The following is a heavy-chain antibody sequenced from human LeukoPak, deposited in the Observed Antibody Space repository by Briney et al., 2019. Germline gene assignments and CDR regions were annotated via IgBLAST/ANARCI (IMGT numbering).Heavy chain of an antibody. D-gene: IGHD2-21*02. CDR1: GFTFSSYW. CDR2: IKSDGSST. J-gene: IGHJ4*02. Sequence: GGSLRLSCAASGFTFSSYWMHWVRQAPGKGLVWVSRIKSDGSSTGYADSVKGRFTISRDNAKSTLSLQMNSLNVEDTAVYYCVKELASCGGDCLLDWGQGSLVTVSS. V-gene: IGHV3-74*01. CDR3: VKELASCGGDCLLD.